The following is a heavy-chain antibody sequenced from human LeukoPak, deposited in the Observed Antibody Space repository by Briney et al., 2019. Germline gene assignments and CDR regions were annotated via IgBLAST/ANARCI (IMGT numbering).Heavy chain of an antibody. CDR3: ARAVLDNENYYAWFDP. J-gene: IGHJ5*02. CDR2: IYHSGTT. V-gene: IGHV4-30-2*06. CDR1: GDSISSGGYC. D-gene: IGHD3-10*01. Sequence: SQTLSLTCDVSGDSISSGGYCWTWIRQLPGKGLEWIGYIYHSGTTYYNPSLKSRVTMSVDTSKNQFFLKVNSVTAADTAVYYCARAVLDNENYYAWFDPWGQGTLVTVSS.